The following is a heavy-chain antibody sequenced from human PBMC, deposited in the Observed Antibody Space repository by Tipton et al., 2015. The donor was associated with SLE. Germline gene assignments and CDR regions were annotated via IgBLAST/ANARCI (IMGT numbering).Heavy chain of an antibody. Sequence: TLSLTCNVSGVSISSSYWSWIRQPAGKGLEWIGRIYTSGATDDNPSLKSRVTMSVDMPKNQIFLKMTSVTAADSAVYYCVGGGFGVPNWFDPWGRGTLVTVSS. D-gene: IGHD3-10*01. CDR1: GVSISSSY. J-gene: IGHJ5*02. CDR3: VGGGFGVPNWFDP. CDR2: IYTSGAT. V-gene: IGHV4-4*07.